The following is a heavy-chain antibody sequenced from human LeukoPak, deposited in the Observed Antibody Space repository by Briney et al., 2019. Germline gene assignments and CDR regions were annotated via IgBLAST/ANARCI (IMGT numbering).Heavy chain of an antibody. V-gene: IGHV3-11*04. CDR1: GFVFSDYY. CDR2: ISDSGTTK. J-gene: IGHJ1*01. CDR3: TSWGDATAEYFQR. D-gene: IGHD2-21*02. Sequence: KTGGSLRLSCAASGFVFSDYYMGWVRQAPGKGLEWLSYISDSGTTKNYADSVKGRFTISRDNAKNSLYLQMNSLRVEDTAVYDCTSWGDATAEYFQRWGQGTLVTVSS.